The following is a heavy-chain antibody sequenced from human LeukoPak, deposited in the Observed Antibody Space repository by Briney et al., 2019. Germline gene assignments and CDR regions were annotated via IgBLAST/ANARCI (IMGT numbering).Heavy chain of an antibody. V-gene: IGHV3-23*01. CDR1: GFTFSSYA. CDR3: ARNENSGWGYFDY. CDR2: ISGTGDST. J-gene: IGHJ4*02. Sequence: GGSLRLSCAASGFTFSSYAMSWVRQAPGKGLEWVSAISGTGDSTYYADSVKGRFTISRDNSKDTLYLQMNSLRAEDTAVYYCARNENSGWGYFDYWGQGTLVTVSS. D-gene: IGHD5-12*01.